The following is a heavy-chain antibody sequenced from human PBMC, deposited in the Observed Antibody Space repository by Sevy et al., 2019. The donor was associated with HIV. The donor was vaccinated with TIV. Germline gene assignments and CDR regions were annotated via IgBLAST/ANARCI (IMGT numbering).Heavy chain of an antibody. J-gene: IGHJ3*02. CDR2: IRSKAYGGTT. D-gene: IGHD3-22*01. CDR3: TRVGSSGYYYRVDAFDI. CDR1: GFTVSSNY. V-gene: IGHV3-49*04. Sequence: GGSLRLSCAASGFTVSSNYMSWVRQAPGKGLEWVGFIRSKAYGGTTEYAASVKGRFTISRDDSKSIAYLQMNSLKTEDTAVYYCTRVGSSGYYYRVDAFDIWGQGTMVTVSS.